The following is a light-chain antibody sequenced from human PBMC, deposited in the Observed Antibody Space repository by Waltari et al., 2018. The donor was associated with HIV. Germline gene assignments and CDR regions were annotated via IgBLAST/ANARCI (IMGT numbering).Light chain of an antibody. J-gene: IGKJ2*01. Sequence: EFVLTQSPGTLSLSPGERATLSCRPSQSVSSSYLAWYQQKPGQAPRPLIYGASSRATGIPDRFSGSGSGTDFTLTISRLEPEDFAVYYCQQYGSSPPLMYTFGQGTKLEIK. V-gene: IGKV3-20*01. CDR1: QSVSSSY. CDR2: GAS. CDR3: QQYGSSPPLMYT.